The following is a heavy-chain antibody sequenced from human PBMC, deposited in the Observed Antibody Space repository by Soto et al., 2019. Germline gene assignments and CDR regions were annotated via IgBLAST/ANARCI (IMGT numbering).Heavy chain of an antibody. CDR3: ARMGDFWSGPGELDP. CDR2: VYYNGFT. V-gene: IGHV4-39*01. D-gene: IGHD3-3*01. J-gene: IGHJ5*02. CDR1: GGSVSSSNYY. Sequence: LSLTCTVSGGSVSSSNYYWAWIRQSPGKGLEWIGSVYYNGFTYYNPSLKSRVTISVDTSKNQFSLKLTSVTAADTAVYYCARMGDFWSGPGELDPWGQGTLVTVS.